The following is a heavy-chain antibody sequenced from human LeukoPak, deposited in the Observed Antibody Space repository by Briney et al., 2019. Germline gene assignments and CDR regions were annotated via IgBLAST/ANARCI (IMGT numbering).Heavy chain of an antibody. V-gene: IGHV3-15*01. Sequence: PGGSLRLSCAAYGFTFSNAWMSWVRQAPGKGLEWVGRIKSKTDGGTTDYAAPVTGRFTISRDDSKNTLYLQMNSLKTEDTAVYYCTTAPYYTTDYGDYYYYGMDVWGQGTTVTVSS. CDR3: TTAPYYTTDYGDYYYYGMDV. CDR2: IKSKTDGGTT. J-gene: IGHJ6*02. CDR1: GFTFSNAW. D-gene: IGHD4-17*01.